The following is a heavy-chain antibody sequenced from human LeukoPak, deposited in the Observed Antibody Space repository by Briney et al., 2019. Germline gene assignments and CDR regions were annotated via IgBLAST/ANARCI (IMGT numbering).Heavy chain of an antibody. Sequence: PGRSLRLSCAASGFTVSSNYMSWVRQAPGKGLEWVSVIYSGGSTYYADSVKGRFTISRDNSKNTLYPQMNSLRAEDTAVYYCARAVGYYYGMDVWGQGTTVTVSS. CDR1: GFTVSSNY. J-gene: IGHJ6*02. D-gene: IGHD1-26*01. V-gene: IGHV3-53*01. CDR3: ARAVGYYYGMDV. CDR2: IYSGGST.